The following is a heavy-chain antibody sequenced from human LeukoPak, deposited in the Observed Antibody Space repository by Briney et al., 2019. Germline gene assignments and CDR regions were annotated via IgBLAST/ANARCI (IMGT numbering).Heavy chain of an antibody. J-gene: IGHJ6*03. D-gene: IGHD3-16*02. CDR2: INPNSGGT. CDR3: ARDREITFGGVIAYYYYYMDV. Sequence: ASVKVSCKASGYTFTSYYMHWVRQAPGQGLEWLGRINPNSGGTNYAQKFQGRVTMTRDTSISTAYMELSRLRSDDTAVYYCARDREITFGGVIAYYYYYMDVWGKGTTVTVSS. CDR1: GYTFTSYY. V-gene: IGHV1-2*06.